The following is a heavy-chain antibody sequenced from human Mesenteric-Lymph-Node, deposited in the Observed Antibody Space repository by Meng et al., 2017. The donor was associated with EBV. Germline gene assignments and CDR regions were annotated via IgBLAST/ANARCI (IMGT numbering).Heavy chain of an antibody. V-gene: IGHV1-8*01. CDR2: VNPDSGAT. CDR3: SRDSIYNGQDS. D-gene: IGHD5-24*01. J-gene: IGHJ4*02. CDR1: GYTFTSYD. Sequence: QGLLGQAGAEVQKPGASVKVSCKASGYTFTSYDINWVRQAPGQGLEWMGWVNPDSGATGSTQKFQGRVTMTRNTSISTAYMELNSLTSEDTAVYYCSRDSIYNGQDSWGQGTLVTVSS.